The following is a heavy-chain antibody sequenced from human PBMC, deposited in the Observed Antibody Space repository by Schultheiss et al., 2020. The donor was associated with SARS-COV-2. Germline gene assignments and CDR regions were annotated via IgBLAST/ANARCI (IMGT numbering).Heavy chain of an antibody. CDR3: TSPIAAAGTDDY. CDR2: IRSKVNSYAT. V-gene: IGHV3-73*01. Sequence: GESLKISCAASGFWFSGSAMHWVRQASGKGLEWVGRIRSKVNSYATAYAASVKGRFTISRDDSKNTAYLQMNSLKTEDTAVYYCTSPIAAAGTDDYWGQGTLVTVSS. CDR1: GFWFSGSA. J-gene: IGHJ4*02. D-gene: IGHD6-13*01.